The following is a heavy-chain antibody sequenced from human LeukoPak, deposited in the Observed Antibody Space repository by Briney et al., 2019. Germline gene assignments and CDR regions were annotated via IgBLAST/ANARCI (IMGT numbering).Heavy chain of an antibody. CDR1: GFTFSSYG. V-gene: IGHV3-30*02. Sequence: GGSLRLSCAASGFTFSSYGMHWVRQAPGKGLEWVAFIRYDGSNKYYADSVKGRFTISRDNSKNTLYLQMNSLRAEDTAVYYCAKEIGVYYYYYMDVWGKGTTVTVSS. CDR2: IRYDGSNK. J-gene: IGHJ6*03. D-gene: IGHD3-16*01. CDR3: AKEIGVYYYYYMDV.